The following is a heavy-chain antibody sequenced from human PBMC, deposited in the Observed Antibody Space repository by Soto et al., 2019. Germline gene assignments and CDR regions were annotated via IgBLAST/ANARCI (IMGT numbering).Heavy chain of an antibody. V-gene: IGHV4-34*01. D-gene: IGHD1-20*01. CDR3: ARGKLGNWNVISTVGPYTNLFDY. CDR1: GGSFSGYY. J-gene: IGHJ4*02. Sequence: PSETLSLTCAVYGGSFSGYYWSWIRQPPGKGLEWIGEINHSGSTNYNPSLKSRVTISVDTSKNQFSLKLSSVTAADTAVYYCARGKLGNWNVISTVGPYTNLFDYWGQGTLVTVSS. CDR2: INHSGST.